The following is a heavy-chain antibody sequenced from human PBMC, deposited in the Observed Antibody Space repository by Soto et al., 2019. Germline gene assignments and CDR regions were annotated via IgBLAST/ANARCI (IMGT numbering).Heavy chain of an antibody. D-gene: IGHD3-10*01. CDR3: ARVVMVRGVIITYYFDY. CDR2: IYYSGST. V-gene: IGHV4-61*01. J-gene: IGHJ4*02. Sequence: PSETLSLTCTVSGGSVSSGSYYWSWIRQPPGKGLEWIGYIYYSGSTNYNPSLKSRVTISVDTSKNQFSLKLSSVTAADTAVYYCARVVMVRGVIITYYFDYWGQGTQVTVS. CDR1: GGSVSSGSYY.